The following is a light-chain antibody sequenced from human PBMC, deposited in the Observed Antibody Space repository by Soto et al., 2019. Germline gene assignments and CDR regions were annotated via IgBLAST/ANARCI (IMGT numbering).Light chain of an antibody. CDR2: GAS. CDR1: QTVSSYY. J-gene: IGKJ1*01. CDR3: QQYARSRT. Sequence: EMLLTQSPATLSMSPGERATLSCRASQTVSSYYLAWYQQKPGQAPRLLIYGASSRATGIPDRFSGSGSGTDFTLSISSLEPEDFAMYYCQQYARSRTFGQGAKVDI. V-gene: IGKV3-20*01.